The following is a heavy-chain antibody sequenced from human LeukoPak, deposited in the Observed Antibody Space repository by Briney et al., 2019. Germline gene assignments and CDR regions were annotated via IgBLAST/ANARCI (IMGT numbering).Heavy chain of an antibody. D-gene: IGHD3-22*01. CDR1: GGTFSSYA. V-gene: IGHV1-69*05. J-gene: IGHJ4*02. CDR2: IIPIFGTA. CDR3: ARPKAEYYYDSSGYFQFDY. Sequence: SGKVSCKASGGTFSSYAISWVRQAPGQGLGWMGRIIPIFGTANYAQKFQGRVTITTDESTSTAYMEMSSLRSEDTAVYYCARPKAEYYYDSSGYFQFDYWGQGTLVTVSS.